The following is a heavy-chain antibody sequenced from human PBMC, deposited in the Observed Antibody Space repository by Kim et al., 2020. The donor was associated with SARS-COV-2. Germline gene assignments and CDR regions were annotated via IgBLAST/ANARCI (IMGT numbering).Heavy chain of an antibody. CDR1: GFTFGSYG. CDR2: IWYDGSNK. J-gene: IGHJ4*02. V-gene: IGHV3-33*01. D-gene: IGHD2-15*01. Sequence: GGSLRLSCAASGFTFGSYGMHWVRQAPGKGLEWVAVIWYDGSNKYYADSVKGRFTISRDNSKNTLYLQMNSLRAEDTAVYYCARDGARYCSGGSCSHSDYWGQGTLVTVSS. CDR3: ARDGARYCSGGSCSHSDY.